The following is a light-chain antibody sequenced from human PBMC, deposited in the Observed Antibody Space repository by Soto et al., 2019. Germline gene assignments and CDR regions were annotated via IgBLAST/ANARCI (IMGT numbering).Light chain of an antibody. J-gene: IGLJ2*01. CDR1: SSNIGINF. CDR2: RNN. V-gene: IGLV1-47*01. CDR3: AAWDDILSGHVV. Sequence: QPVLTQPPSASGTPGQRVTISCSGSSSNIGINFVYWYQQLTGTAPKLLIYRNNQRPSGVPDRFSGSKSGTSASLAISGLRSEDEADYYCAAWDDILSGHVVFGGGTKVTVL.